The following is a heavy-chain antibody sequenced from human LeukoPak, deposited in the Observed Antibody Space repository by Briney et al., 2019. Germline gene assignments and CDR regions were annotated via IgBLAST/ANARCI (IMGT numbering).Heavy chain of an antibody. Sequence: SETLSLTCTVSGGSISSSSYYWGWIRQPPGKGLEWIGNIYYSGSTYYNPSLKSRVTISVDRSKNQFSLKLSSVTAADTAVYYCARSTKRGSSTSCYGFDYWGQGTLVTVSS. CDR3: ARSTKRGSSTSCYGFDY. CDR1: GGSISSSSYY. CDR2: IYYSGST. J-gene: IGHJ4*02. V-gene: IGHV4-39*07. D-gene: IGHD2-2*01.